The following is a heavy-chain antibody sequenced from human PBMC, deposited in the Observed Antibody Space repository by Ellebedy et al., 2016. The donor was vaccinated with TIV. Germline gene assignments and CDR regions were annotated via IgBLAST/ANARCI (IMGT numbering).Heavy chain of an antibody. CDR1: GYTFTGYY. CDR3: VSAVVPDRGLSHYYGLDV. J-gene: IGHJ6*02. D-gene: IGHD2-2*01. V-gene: IGHV1-2*04. CDR2: INPNSGGT. Sequence: AASVKVSCKASGYTFTGYYMHWVRQAPGQGLEWMGWINPNSGGTNYEQKFQGWVTMTRDTFISTAYLELSSLRSDDTAVYYCVSAVVPDRGLSHYYGLDVWGQGTTVTVSS.